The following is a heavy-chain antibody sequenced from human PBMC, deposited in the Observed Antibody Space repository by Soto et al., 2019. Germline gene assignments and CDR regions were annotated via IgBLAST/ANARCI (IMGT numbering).Heavy chain of an antibody. CDR3: TRKEWFGELFGPALDYYGMDV. CDR2: ISTNGDNT. D-gene: IGHD3-10*01. V-gene: IGHV3-64*04. Sequence: WGSLTLSCSASVFFSSSYARHWVRQSPGKGLEYVSVISTNGDNTYYADSVKDRFTISRDDSKNTAYLQMNSLKTEDTAVYYCTRKEWFGELFGPALDYYGMDVWGQGTTVTVSS. J-gene: IGHJ6*02. CDR1: VFFSSSYA.